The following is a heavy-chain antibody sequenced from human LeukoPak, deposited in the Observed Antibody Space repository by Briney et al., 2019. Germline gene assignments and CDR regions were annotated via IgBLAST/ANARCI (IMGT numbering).Heavy chain of an antibody. CDR2: IYYTGST. CDR1: GGSISSYY. D-gene: IGHD1/OR15-1a*01. V-gene: IGHV4-59*08. J-gene: IGHJ4*02. Sequence: SETLSLTCTVSGGSISSYYWSWIRQPPGKGLEWIGYIYYTGSTNYNPSLKSRVTISLDTSKNQFSLKLSSMTAADTAVYYCARQRVNKWNNLWSFDYWGQGALVTVSS. CDR3: ARQRVNKWNNLWSFDY.